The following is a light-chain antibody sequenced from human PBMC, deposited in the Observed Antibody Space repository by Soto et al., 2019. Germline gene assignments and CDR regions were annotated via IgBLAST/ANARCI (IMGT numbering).Light chain of an antibody. CDR1: QSVSSN. V-gene: IGKV3-15*01. CDR3: QKYNNWPRT. Sequence: EIVMTQSPATLSVSPGERATLSCRASQSVSSNFAWYQQKPGQAPRLLIYGASTRATGIPARFSGSGSGTEFTLTISSLQSEDFAVYYCQKYNNWPRTFGQGTKVEIK. CDR2: GAS. J-gene: IGKJ1*01.